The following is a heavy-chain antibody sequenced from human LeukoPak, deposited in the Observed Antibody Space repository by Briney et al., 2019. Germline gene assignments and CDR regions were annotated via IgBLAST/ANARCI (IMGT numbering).Heavy chain of an antibody. D-gene: IGHD5-18*01. Sequence: PGGSLRLSCAASGFTFSSYGMSWVRQAPGKGLEWVSYIRSSSSTMYYADSVQGRFTISRDNAKSSLYLQMSGLRDEDTAVYYCARARGYNHGPQDYYFDYWGQGTLVTVSS. V-gene: IGHV3-48*02. CDR2: IRSSSSTM. CDR3: ARARGYNHGPQDYYFDY. J-gene: IGHJ4*02. CDR1: GFTFSSYG.